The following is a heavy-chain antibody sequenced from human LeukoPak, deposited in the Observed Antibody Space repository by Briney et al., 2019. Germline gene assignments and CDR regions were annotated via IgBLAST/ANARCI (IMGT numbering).Heavy chain of an antibody. Sequence: SETLSLTCTVSGGSISTHYWSWIRQSAGKRLEWIGRIYISGSTDYNPSLKSRVTMSVDTSKNQFSLKLSPVTAADTAVYYCARGGQHLWPAYFDYWGQGTLVTVSS. J-gene: IGHJ4*02. CDR1: GGSISTHY. CDR3: ARGGQHLWPAYFDY. V-gene: IGHV4-4*07. CDR2: IYISGST. D-gene: IGHD5-18*01.